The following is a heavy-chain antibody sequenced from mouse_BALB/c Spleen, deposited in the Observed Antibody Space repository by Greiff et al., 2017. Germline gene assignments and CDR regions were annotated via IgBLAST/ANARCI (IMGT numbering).Heavy chain of an antibody. CDR3: ARYYGSGDYFDY. Sequence: VQLQQSGPELVKPGASVKISCKASGYAFSSSWMNWVKQRPGQGLEWIGRIYPGDGDTNYNGKFKGKATLTADKSSSTAYMQLSSLTSVDSAVYFCARYYGSGDYFDYWGQGTTLTVSS. J-gene: IGHJ2*01. V-gene: IGHV1-82*01. CDR2: IYPGDGDT. CDR1: GYAFSSSW. D-gene: IGHD1-1*01.